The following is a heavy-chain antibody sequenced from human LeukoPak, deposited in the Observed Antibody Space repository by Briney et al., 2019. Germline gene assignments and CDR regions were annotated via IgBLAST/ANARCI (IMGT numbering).Heavy chain of an antibody. D-gene: IGHD3-10*01. CDR3: ARDPWFGELHYFDY. CDR2: ISSSSYI. Sequence: GGSLRLSCAASGFTFSSYSMNWVRQAPGKGLEWVSSISSSSYIYYADSVEGRFTISRDNAKNSLYLQMNSLRAEDTAVYYCARDPWFGELHYFDYWGQGTLVTVSP. J-gene: IGHJ4*02. V-gene: IGHV3-21*01. CDR1: GFTFSSYS.